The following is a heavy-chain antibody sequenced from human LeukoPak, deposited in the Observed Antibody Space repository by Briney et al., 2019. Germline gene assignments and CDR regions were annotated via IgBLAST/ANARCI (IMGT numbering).Heavy chain of an antibody. J-gene: IGHJ6*02. V-gene: IGHV1-69*13. CDR3: ATAGPCSSTSCYGYYYYGMDV. CDR2: IIPIFGTA. CDR1: GGTFSSYA. Sequence: GASVKVSCKASGGTFSSYAISWVRQAPGQGPEWMGGIIPIFGTANYAQKFQGRVTITADESTSTAYMELSSLRSEDTAVYYCATAGPCSSTSCYGYYYYGMDVWGQGTTVTVSS. D-gene: IGHD2-2*01.